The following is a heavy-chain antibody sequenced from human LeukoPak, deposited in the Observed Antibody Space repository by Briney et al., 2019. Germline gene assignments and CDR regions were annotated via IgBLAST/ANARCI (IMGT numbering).Heavy chain of an antibody. CDR3: ARDHSESGSYPNP. CDR1: GFNVNNNY. CDR2: IYVDGNT. J-gene: IGHJ5*02. V-gene: IGHV3-66*01. Sequence: GGSLRLSCAASGFNVNNNYMGWVRQAPGKGLEWVSVIYVDGNTYYRDSVKGRFSISRDNSKNTLYLQMNSLRAEDTAVYYCARDHSESGSYPNPWGQGTLVTVSS. D-gene: IGHD3-10*01.